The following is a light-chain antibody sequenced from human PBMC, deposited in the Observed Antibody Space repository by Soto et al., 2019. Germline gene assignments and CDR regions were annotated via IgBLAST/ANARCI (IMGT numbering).Light chain of an antibody. CDR3: QQYSAWWT. Sequence: EIVMMQSPATLSVSPGERATLSCRASQSVSSNLAWYQQKPGQAPRLLIYDASTRAPGIPARFSGSGSGTEFTLTISSLQSEDFAVYYCQQYSAWWTFGQGTTVEIK. CDR2: DAS. CDR1: QSVSSN. J-gene: IGKJ1*01. V-gene: IGKV3-15*01.